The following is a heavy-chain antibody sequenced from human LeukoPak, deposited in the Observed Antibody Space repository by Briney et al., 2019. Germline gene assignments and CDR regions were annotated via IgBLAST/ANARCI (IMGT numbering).Heavy chain of an antibody. CDR3: AKDLEYCSSTSCYDYYYGMDV. D-gene: IGHD2-2*01. CDR1: GFNFSSYG. J-gene: IGHJ6*02. Sequence: GGSLRLSCAASGFNFSSYGMHWVRQAPGKGLEWVAFIRYDGSNKYYADSVKGRFTISRDNSKNTLYLQMNSLRAEDTAVYYCAKDLEYCSSTSCYDYYYGMDVWGQGTTVTVSS. V-gene: IGHV3-30*02. CDR2: IRYDGSNK.